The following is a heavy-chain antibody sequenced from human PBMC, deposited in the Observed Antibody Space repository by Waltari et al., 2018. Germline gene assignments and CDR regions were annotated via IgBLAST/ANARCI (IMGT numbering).Heavy chain of an antibody. V-gene: IGHV4-39*07. CDR2: IYYSGST. Sequence: QLQLQESGPGLVKPSETLSLTCTVSGGSISSSSYYWGWIRHPPGKGLEWIGSIYYSGSTYYNPSLKSRVTISVDTSKNQFSLKLSSVTAADTAVYYCARKRQLVPFDIWGQGTMVTVSS. D-gene: IGHD6-6*01. CDR3: ARKRQLVPFDI. J-gene: IGHJ3*02. CDR1: GGSISSSSYY.